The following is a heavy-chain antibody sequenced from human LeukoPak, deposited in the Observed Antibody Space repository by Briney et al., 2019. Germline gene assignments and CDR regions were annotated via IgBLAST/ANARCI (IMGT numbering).Heavy chain of an antibody. J-gene: IGHJ4*02. CDR3: AKALAHRYSSSTLIAY. CDR2: ISGSGGST. Sequence: GGSLRLSCAASGFTFSSYAMSWVRQAPGKGLEWVSAISGSGGSTYYADSVKGRFTISRDNSNNTLYLKMNSLRAEDKAVYYCAKALAHRYSSSTLIAYWGQGTLVTVSS. CDR1: GFTFSSYA. D-gene: IGHD6-6*01. V-gene: IGHV3-23*01.